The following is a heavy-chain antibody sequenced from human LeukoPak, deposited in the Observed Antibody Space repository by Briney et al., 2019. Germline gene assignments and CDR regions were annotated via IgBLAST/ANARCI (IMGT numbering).Heavy chain of an antibody. CDR2: ISVYTGNT. CDR3: ARDQYDSVWGSHRPYFDY. V-gene: IGHV1-18*01. CDR1: GYTFSSYG. D-gene: IGHD3-16*02. J-gene: IGHJ4*02. Sequence: ASVKVSCKASGYTFSSYGISWVRQAPGQGLEWMGWISVYTGNTNYAQKFQGRLIVTTDTSTSTAHMELRSLSSDDTAVYYCARDQYDSVWGSHRPYFDYWGQGTLVTVSS.